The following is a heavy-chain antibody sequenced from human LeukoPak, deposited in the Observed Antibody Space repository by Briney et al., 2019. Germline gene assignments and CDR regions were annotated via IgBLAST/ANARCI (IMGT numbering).Heavy chain of an antibody. Sequence: GTSLRHSCATSGLNFPCCVMHWVRQASGKGLEWVAAISSSDGNSKYYADSVKGRFTISRDNSKNTVYLQMNSVRANDTAVYYCAKWRGSRPLYYFDYWGQGTLVTVSS. CDR1: GLNFPCCV. CDR2: ISSSDGNSK. V-gene: IGHV3-30*18. CDR3: AKWRGSRPLYYFDY. D-gene: IGHD3-3*01. J-gene: IGHJ4*02.